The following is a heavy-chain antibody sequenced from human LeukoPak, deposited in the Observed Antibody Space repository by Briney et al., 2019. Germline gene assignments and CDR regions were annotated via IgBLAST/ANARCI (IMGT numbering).Heavy chain of an antibody. V-gene: IGHV4-38-2*01. Sequence: SXTLSLTCAISGSSISSGYYWGWVRQPPGKGLEWIGYIYYSGSTYYNPSLKSRVTISVDTSKKQFSLTLSSVTAADTAVYYCALSRTVTGNFDYWGQGTLVTVPS. D-gene: IGHD4-17*01. CDR1: GSSISSGYY. J-gene: IGHJ4*02. CDR2: IYYSGST. CDR3: ALSRTVTGNFDY.